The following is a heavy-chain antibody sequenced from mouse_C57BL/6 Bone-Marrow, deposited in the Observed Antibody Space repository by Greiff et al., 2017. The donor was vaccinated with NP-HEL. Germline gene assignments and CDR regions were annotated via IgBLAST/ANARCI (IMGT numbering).Heavy chain of an antibody. CDR1: GYTFTSYG. Sequence: QVQLQQSGAELARPGASVKLSCKASGYTFTSYGISWVKQRTGQGLEWIGEIYPRSGNTYYNEKFKGKATLTADKSSSTAYMELRSLTSEDSAVYFCATIYDGDYLYWYFDVWGTGTTVTVSS. CDR3: ATIYDGDYLYWYFDV. V-gene: IGHV1-81*01. CDR2: IYPRSGNT. D-gene: IGHD2-3*01. J-gene: IGHJ1*03.